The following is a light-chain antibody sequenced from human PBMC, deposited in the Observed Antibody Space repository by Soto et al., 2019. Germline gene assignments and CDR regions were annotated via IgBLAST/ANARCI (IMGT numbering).Light chain of an antibody. J-gene: IGLJ2*01. V-gene: IGLV1-40*01. CDR2: GNS. CDR3: QSYDSSLSAHVV. Sequence: QSVLTQPPSVSGAPGQRVTISCTGSSSNIGAGYDVHWYQQPPGTAPKLLIYGNSNRPSGVPDRFSGSKSGTSASLAITGLQAEDEADYYCQSYDSSLSAHVVFGGGTKLTVL. CDR1: SSNIGAGYD.